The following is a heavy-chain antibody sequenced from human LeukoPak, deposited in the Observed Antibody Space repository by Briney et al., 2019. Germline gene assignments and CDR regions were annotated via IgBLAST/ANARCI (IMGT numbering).Heavy chain of an antibody. CDR1: GFTFSSYA. D-gene: IGHD4-11*01. CDR3: AKLVQTTVTMGETDY. Sequence: PGGSLRLSCAASGFTFSSYAMSWVRQAPGKGLEWVSAISGSGGSTYYADSVKGRFTISRDNSKNTLYLQMSSLRAEDTAVYYCAKLVQTTVTMGETDYWGQGTLVTVSS. V-gene: IGHV3-23*01. CDR2: ISGSGGST. J-gene: IGHJ4*02.